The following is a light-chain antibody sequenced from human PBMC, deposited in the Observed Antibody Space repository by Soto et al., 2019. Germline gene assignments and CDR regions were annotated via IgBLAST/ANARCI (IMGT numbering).Light chain of an antibody. CDR1: QSITSNY. J-gene: IGKJ5*01. Sequence: EIVLTQSPGTLSLSPGERATLSCRASQSITSNYLAWYQQKPGQAPRLLIYGASTRATGIPDRFSGSGSGTDFTLTISRLEPEDFAVYYCQQYGSSPITFGQGTRLEIK. V-gene: IGKV3-20*01. CDR3: QQYGSSPIT. CDR2: GAS.